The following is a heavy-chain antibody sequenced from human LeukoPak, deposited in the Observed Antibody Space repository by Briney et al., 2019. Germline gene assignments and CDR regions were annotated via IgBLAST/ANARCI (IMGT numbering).Heavy chain of an antibody. CDR1: GFTFSSYA. Sequence: GGSLRLSCAASGFTFSSYAMSWVRQAPGKGLEWVSAISGSGGSTYYADSMKGRFTISRDNSKNTLYLQMNSLRAEDTAVYYCAKDFWSGYALMDVWGQGTTVTVSS. J-gene: IGHJ6*02. CDR2: ISGSGGST. V-gene: IGHV3-23*01. D-gene: IGHD3-3*01. CDR3: AKDFWSGYALMDV.